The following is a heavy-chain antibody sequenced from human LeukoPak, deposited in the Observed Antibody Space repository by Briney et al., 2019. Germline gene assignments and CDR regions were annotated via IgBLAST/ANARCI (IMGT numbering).Heavy chain of an antibody. V-gene: IGHV3-43*02. D-gene: IGHD3-10*01. CDR1: GFTFDDSA. CDR3: AKDIGEQWFFDY. Sequence: PGGSLRLSXATSGFTFDDSAMHWVRQAQGKGLEWVSLISGDGGSTYYADSVKGRFTISRDNSKNSLYLQMNSLRTEDTALYYCAKDIGEQWFFDYWGQGTLVTVSS. CDR2: ISGDGGST. J-gene: IGHJ4*02.